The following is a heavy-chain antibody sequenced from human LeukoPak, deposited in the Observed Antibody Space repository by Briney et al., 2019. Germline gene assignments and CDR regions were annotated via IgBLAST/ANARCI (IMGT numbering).Heavy chain of an antibody. CDR2: INPNSGGT. Sequence: ASVTVSCKASGYTFTDYYMHWVRQAPGQGLEWMGRINPNSGGTNYAQKFQGRVTMTRDTSISTAYMELSRLRSDDTAVYYCARSPRYCSSTSCLDYWGQGTLVTVSS. CDR1: GYTFTDYY. D-gene: IGHD2-2*01. CDR3: ARSPRYCSSTSCLDY. J-gene: IGHJ4*02. V-gene: IGHV1-2*06.